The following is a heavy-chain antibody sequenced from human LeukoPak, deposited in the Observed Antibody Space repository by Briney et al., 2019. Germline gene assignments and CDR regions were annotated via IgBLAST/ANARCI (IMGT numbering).Heavy chain of an antibody. V-gene: IGHV1-8*03. J-gene: IGHJ3*02. D-gene: IGHD3-3*01. CDR3: ARLRLRFLEWLFHDAFDI. CDR1: GYTFTSYD. CDR2: MNPNSGNT. Sequence: ASVKVSCKASGYTFTSYDINWVRQATGQGLEWMGRMNPNSGNTGYAQKFQGRVTITRNTSISTAYMELSSLRSEDTAVYYCARLRLRFLEWLFHDAFDIWGQGTMVTVSS.